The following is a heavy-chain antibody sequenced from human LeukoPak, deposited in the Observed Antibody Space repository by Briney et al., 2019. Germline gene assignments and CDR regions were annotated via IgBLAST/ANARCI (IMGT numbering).Heavy chain of an antibody. Sequence: GGSLRLSCTASGFDFSHYAIHWVRQAPGKGLVWVSRINSDGSSTRYADSVKGRFTISRDNAKNSLYLQMNSLRAEDTAVYYCARGLTIFWRSNAFDIWGQGTMVTVSS. CDR1: GFDFSHYA. CDR2: INSDGSST. CDR3: ARGLTIFWRSNAFDI. V-gene: IGHV3-74*01. J-gene: IGHJ3*02. D-gene: IGHD3-9*01.